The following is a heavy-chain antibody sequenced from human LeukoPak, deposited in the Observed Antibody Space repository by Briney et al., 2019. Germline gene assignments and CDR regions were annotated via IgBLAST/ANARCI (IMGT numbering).Heavy chain of an antibody. V-gene: IGHV3-23*01. CDR1: GFTFTNYA. CDR2: ISSSGGST. D-gene: IGHD6-13*01. J-gene: IGHJ4*02. Sequence: GGSLRLSCAASGFTFTNYAMSWVRQAPGKGLEWVSVISSSGGSTYYADSVKGRFTISRDNSKYTLFLQMNSLRAEDTATYYCTKGASEYSSSWRDYWGQGTLVTVSS. CDR3: TKGASEYSSSWRDY.